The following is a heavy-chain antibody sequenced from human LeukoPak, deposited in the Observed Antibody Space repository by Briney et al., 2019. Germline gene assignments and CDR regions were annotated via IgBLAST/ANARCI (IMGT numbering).Heavy chain of an antibody. J-gene: IGHJ3*02. CDR1: GGSISSYY. CDR3: AREVNYYDILTGYSSHDAFDI. CDR2: IYTSGST. Sequence: SETLSLTCTVSGGSISSYYWSRIRQPAGKGLEWIGRIYTSGSTNYNPSLKSRVTMSVDTSKNQFSLKLSSVTAADTAVYYCAREVNYYDILTGYSSHDAFDIWGQGTMVTVSS. D-gene: IGHD3-9*01. V-gene: IGHV4-4*07.